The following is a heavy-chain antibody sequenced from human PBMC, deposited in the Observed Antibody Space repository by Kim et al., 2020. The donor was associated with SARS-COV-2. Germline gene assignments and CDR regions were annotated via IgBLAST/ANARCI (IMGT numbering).Heavy chain of an antibody. V-gene: IGHV3-74*01. Sequence: GGSLRLSCAASGFTFSSYWMHWVRQAPGKGLVWVSHINSDGSSTSYADSVKGRFTISRDNAKNTLSLQMNSVRAEDTAVYFCARDDSSGWPRIYDYWGQGTLVTVSS. CDR2: INSDGSST. CDR3: ARDDSSGWPRIYDY. D-gene: IGHD6-19*01. CDR1: GFTFSSYW. J-gene: IGHJ4*02.